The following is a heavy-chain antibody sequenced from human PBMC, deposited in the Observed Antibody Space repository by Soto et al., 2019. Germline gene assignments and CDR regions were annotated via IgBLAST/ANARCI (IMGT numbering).Heavy chain of an antibody. CDR1: GFSISRSA. J-gene: IGHJ5*02. CDR3: ARDLQAGDDNVNWFAP. D-gene: IGHD1-1*01. CDR2: IAYDGSNK. Sequence: QVQLVESGGGVVQAGRSLRLSCAASGFSISRSAMHWVRQAPGKGLEWVAVIAYDGSNKWYADSAKGRFTISRDNSKNTLYLDMSSLRAEDTAIYFCARDLQAGDDNVNWFAPWGQGTLVTVSS. V-gene: IGHV3-30-3*01.